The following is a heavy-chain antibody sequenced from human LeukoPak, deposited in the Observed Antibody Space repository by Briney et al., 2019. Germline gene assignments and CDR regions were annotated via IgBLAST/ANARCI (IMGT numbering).Heavy chain of an antibody. V-gene: IGHV3-30*02. CDR2: IRFDGSNK. CDR1: GFTFSSYG. J-gene: IGHJ4*02. D-gene: IGHD6-13*01. Sequence: GGSLRLSCAASGFTFSSYGMHWVRQAPGKGLEWVAFIRFDGSNKYYADSVKGRFTISRDNSKNTLYLQMNSLRAEDTAVYYCAKDLRGYSSSWYGGSGVDYWGQGTLVTVSS. CDR3: AKDLRGYSSSWYGGSGVDY.